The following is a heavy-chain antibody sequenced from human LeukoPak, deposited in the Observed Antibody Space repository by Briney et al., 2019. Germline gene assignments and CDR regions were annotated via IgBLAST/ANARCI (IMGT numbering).Heavy chain of an antibody. Sequence: PGRSLRLSCSASGFTFSSYAMHWVRQTPGKGLEYVSAISSNGGSTYYADSVKGRFTISRDNSKNTLYLQMSSLRAEDTAVYYCVKGDVTTSGYYYGMDVWGQGTTVTVSS. CDR2: ISSNGGST. CDR1: GFTFSSYA. J-gene: IGHJ6*02. D-gene: IGHD4-11*01. CDR3: VKGDVTTSGYYYGMDV. V-gene: IGHV3-64D*06.